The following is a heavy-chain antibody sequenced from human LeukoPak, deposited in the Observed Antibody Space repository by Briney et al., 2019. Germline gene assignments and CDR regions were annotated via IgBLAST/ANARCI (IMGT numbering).Heavy chain of an antibody. Sequence: SETLSLTCTVSGGSISSYYWSWIRQPPGKGLEWIGYIYYSGSTNYNPSLKSRVTISVDTSKNQFSLKLSSATAADTAVYYCARYTGGDSSGWYYFDYWGQGTLVTVSS. D-gene: IGHD6-19*01. CDR2: IYYSGST. V-gene: IGHV4-59*08. CDR1: GGSISSYY. CDR3: ARYTGGDSSGWYYFDY. J-gene: IGHJ4*02.